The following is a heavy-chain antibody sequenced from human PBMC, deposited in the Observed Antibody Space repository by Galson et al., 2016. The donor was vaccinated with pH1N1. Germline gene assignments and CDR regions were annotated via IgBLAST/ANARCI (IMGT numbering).Heavy chain of an antibody. V-gene: IGHV2-70*01. CDR3: ARNLYGDYSHYFDY. Sequence: PALVTPTQTLTLTCTFSGFSLSTSGMCVSWIRQPPGKALEWLALIDWDDNKYYGTSLKTRLTISKDTSKNQVVLTMTNMDPVDTATYYCARNLYGDYSHYFDYWGQGTLVTVSS. CDR1: GFSLSTSGMC. CDR2: IDWDDNK. D-gene: IGHD4-17*01. J-gene: IGHJ4*02.